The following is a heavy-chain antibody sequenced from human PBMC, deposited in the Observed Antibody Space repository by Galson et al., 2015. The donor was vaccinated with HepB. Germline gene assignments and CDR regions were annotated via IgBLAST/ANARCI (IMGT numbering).Heavy chain of an antibody. Sequence: SLRLSCAASGFPFSDYAMHWVRQAPGKGLEWVAVIWFDGSEMYYGDFVKGRFTISRDNSKNTLYLQMNSLRAEDTAVYYCARESPRRGGFCEGAFCKGVDVWGQGTTVTVSS. CDR3: ARESPRRGGFCEGAFCKGVDV. D-gene: IGHD2/OR15-2a*01. V-gene: IGHV3-33*08. J-gene: IGHJ6*02. CDR1: GFPFSDYA. CDR2: IWFDGSEM.